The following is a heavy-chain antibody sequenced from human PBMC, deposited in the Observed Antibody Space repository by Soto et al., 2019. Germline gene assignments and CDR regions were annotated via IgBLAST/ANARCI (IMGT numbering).Heavy chain of an antibody. CDR3: ARGGDTSGSWPRY. J-gene: IGHJ4*01. CDR2: ISSSGSTI. D-gene: IGHD6-19*01. CDR1: GFTLSSNE. V-gene: IGHV3-48*03. Sequence: GGSLRLSCAASGFTLSSNEMSWVRQAPGKGLEWVSYISSSGSTIYYADSVKGRFTISRDSARNSLYLQMNSLRAEDTAVYYCARGGDTSGSWPRYWGQGTLVTVSS.